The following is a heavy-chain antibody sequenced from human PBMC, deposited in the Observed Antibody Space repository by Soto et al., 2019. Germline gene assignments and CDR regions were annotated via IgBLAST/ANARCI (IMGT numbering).Heavy chain of an antibody. D-gene: IGHD1-26*01. CDR1: GFTFTSSA. J-gene: IGHJ6*02. V-gene: IGHV1-58*01. CDR2: IVVGSGNT. CDR3: AAELMGATYYYYGMDV. Sequence: SVKVSCKASGFTFTSSAVQWVRQARGQRLEWIGWIVVGSGNTNYAQKFQERVTITRYMSTSTAYMELSSLRSEDTAVYYCAAELMGATYYYYGMDVWGQGTTVTVSS.